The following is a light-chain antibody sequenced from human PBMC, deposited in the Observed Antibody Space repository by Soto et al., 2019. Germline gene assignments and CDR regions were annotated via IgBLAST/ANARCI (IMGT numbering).Light chain of an antibody. Sequence: EMVLTQSPGTLSLSPGERATLSCRASQSVSSSYLAWYQQKPGQAPRLLIYGASSRATGIPDRFSGSGSGTHFTLTISRLEPEDFAVYYCQQYGSSLFTFGPGTKVD. V-gene: IGKV3-20*01. CDR3: QQYGSSLFT. CDR2: GAS. J-gene: IGKJ3*01. CDR1: QSVSSSY.